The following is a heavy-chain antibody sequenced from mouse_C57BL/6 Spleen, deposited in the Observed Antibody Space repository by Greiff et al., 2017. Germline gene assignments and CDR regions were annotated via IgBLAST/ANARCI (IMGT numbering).Heavy chain of an antibody. CDR3: ARRDYGTLSYWYFDV. J-gene: IGHJ1*03. D-gene: IGHD1-1*01. CDR1: GYTFPSYW. CDR2: IDPSDSET. V-gene: IGHV1-52*01. Sequence: VQLQQPGAELVRPGSSVKLSCKASGYTFPSYWMHWVKQRPIQGLEWIGNIDPSDSETHYNQKFKDKATLTVDKSSSTAYMQLSSLTSEDSAVYYCARRDYGTLSYWYFDVWGTGTTVTVSS.